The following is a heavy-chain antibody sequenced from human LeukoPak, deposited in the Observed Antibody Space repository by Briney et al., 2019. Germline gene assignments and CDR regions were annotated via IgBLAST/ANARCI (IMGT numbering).Heavy chain of an antibody. D-gene: IGHD3-22*01. CDR1: GFTFSSYE. Sequence: GGSLRLSCAASGFTFSSYEMNWVRQAPGKGLEWVSYISSSGSSIYYADSVKGRFTISRDNAKNSLYLQMKSLRAEDTAVYYCARSKRYYDSSDAFDIWGQGTMVTVSS. CDR2: ISSSGSSI. J-gene: IGHJ3*02. V-gene: IGHV3-48*03. CDR3: ARSKRYYDSSDAFDI.